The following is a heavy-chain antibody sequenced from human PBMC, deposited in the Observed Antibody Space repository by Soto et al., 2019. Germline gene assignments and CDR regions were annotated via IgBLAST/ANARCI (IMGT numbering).Heavy chain of an antibody. V-gene: IGHV4-59*01. D-gene: IGHD1-7*01. CDR3: ARDGIGGTAFRGFLDY. CDR2: IYYSGST. Sequence: SETLSLTCTVSGGSISSYYWSWIRQPPGKGLEWIGYIYYSGSTNYNPSLKSRVTISVDTSKNQFSLKLSSVTAADTAVYYCARDGIGGTAFRGFLDYWGQGTLVTVSS. J-gene: IGHJ4*02. CDR1: GGSISSYY.